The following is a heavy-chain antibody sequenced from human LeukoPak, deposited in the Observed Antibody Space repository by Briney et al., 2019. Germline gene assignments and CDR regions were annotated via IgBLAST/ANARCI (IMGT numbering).Heavy chain of an antibody. CDR2: IHHSGST. CDR3: LVVVVAATHYFDY. Sequence: PSETLSLTCAVSGYSITSDYYWGWIRQPPGKGLEWIGSIHHSGSTYYNPSLKTRVTISVDTSNDQFSLRLSSVTAADTAVYYCLVVVVAATHYFDYWGQGTLVTVSS. V-gene: IGHV4-38-2*01. J-gene: IGHJ4*02. D-gene: IGHD2-15*01. CDR1: GYSITSDYY.